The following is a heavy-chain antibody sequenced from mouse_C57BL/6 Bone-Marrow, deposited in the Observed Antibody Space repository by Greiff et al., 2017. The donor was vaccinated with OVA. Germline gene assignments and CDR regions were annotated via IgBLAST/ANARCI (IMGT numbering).Heavy chain of an antibody. Sequence: EVQLVESGGDLVKPGGSLKLSCAASGFTFSSYGMSWVRQTPDKRLEWVATISSGGSYTYYPDSVKGRFTISRDNAKNTLYLQMSSLKSEDTAMYYCARQRYDYGYWYFDGWGTGTTVTVSS. CDR2: ISSGGSYT. V-gene: IGHV5-6*01. D-gene: IGHD2-4*01. J-gene: IGHJ1*03. CDR3: ARQRYDYGYWYFDG. CDR1: GFTFSSYG.